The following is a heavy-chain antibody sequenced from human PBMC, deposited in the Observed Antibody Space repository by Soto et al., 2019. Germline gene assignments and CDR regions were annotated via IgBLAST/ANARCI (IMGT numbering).Heavy chain of an antibody. J-gene: IGHJ3*02. D-gene: IGHD3-22*01. CDR2: ISGSGGST. Sequence: GGSLRLSCAASGFTFSSYAMSWVRQAPGKGLEWVSAISGSGGSTYYADSVKGRFTISRDNSKNTLYLQMNSLRAEDTAVYYCARSGQYYYDSSGYYVGAFDIWGQGTMVTVSS. CDR3: ARSGQYYYDSSGYYVGAFDI. V-gene: IGHV3-23*01. CDR1: GFTFSSYA.